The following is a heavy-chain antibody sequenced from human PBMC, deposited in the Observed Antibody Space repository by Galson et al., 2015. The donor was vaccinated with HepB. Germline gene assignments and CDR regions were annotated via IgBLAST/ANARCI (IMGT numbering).Heavy chain of an antibody. CDR3: ARCRRGRIQLWPPDY. D-gene: IGHD5-18*01. CDR1: GGTFSSYA. CDR2: IIPIFGTA. J-gene: IGHJ4*02. V-gene: IGHV1-69*13. Sequence: SVKVSCKASGGTFSSYAISWVRQAPGQGLEWMGGIIPIFGTANYAQKFQGRVTITADESTSTAYMELSSLRSEGTAVYYCARCRRGRIQLWPPDYWGQGTLVTVSS.